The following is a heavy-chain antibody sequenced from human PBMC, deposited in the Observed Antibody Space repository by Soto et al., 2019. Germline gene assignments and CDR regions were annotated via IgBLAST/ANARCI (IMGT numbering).Heavy chain of an antibody. V-gene: IGHV4-59*08. CDR3: ARQLGYCSGGSCYVGYYFDY. CDR1: GGSISSYY. J-gene: IGHJ4*02. Sequence: SETLSLTCTVSGGSISSYYWSWIRQPPGKGLEWIGYIYYSGSTNYNPSLKSRVTISVDTSKNQFSLKLSSVTAADTAVYYCARQLGYCSGGSCYVGYYFDYWGQGTLVTVSS. D-gene: IGHD2-15*01. CDR2: IYYSGST.